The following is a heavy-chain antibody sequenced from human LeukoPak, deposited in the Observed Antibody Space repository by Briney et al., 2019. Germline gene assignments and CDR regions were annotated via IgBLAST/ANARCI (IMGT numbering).Heavy chain of an antibody. CDR1: GGSISSYY. J-gene: IGHJ4*02. CDR3: ARATADILTGYFSYDY. CDR2: IYYSGST. V-gene: IGHV4-59*01. Sequence: SETLSLTCTVSGGSISSYYWSWIRQPPGKGLEWIGYIYYSGSTNYNPSLKSRVTISVDTSKNQFSLKLSSVTAADTAVYYCARATADILTGYFSYDYWGQGTLVTVSS. D-gene: IGHD3-9*01.